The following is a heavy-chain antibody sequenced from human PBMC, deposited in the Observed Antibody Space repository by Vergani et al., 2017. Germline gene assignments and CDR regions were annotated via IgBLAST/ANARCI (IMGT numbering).Heavy chain of an antibody. CDR1: GFPFDDYA. J-gene: IGHJ3*02. V-gene: IGHV3-9*01. CDR2: ISGNSGSI. Sequence: EVQLVESGGGLVQPGRSLRLSCAASGFPFDDYAMHWVRQAPGKGLEWVSGISGNSGSIGYADSVTGQFTISRDNAKNSLYLQMNSLRAEDTALYYCAKETIAAAGDVGAFDIWGQGTMVTVSS. CDR3: AKETIAAAGDVGAFDI. D-gene: IGHD6-13*01.